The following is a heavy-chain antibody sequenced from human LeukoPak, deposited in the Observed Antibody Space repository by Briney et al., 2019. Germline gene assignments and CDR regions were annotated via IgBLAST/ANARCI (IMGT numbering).Heavy chain of an antibody. J-gene: IGHJ4*02. Sequence: GGSLRLSCAASGFTFSDYYMSWIRQAPGKGLVWVSYINTSGNNIYYADSVKGRFTLSRDNAKNSVYLQMNSLRAEDTAVHYCARAGFSSGWYRGYGTNFDYWGQGTLVTVSS. CDR1: GFTFSDYY. CDR2: INTSGNNI. CDR3: ARAGFSSGWYRGYGTNFDY. D-gene: IGHD6-19*01. V-gene: IGHV3-11*04.